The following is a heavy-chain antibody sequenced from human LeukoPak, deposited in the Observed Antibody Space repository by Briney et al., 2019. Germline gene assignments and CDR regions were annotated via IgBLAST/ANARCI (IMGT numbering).Heavy chain of an antibody. J-gene: IGHJ4*02. CDR1: GGSISSSSYY. D-gene: IGHD4-11*01. CDR2: IYTSGST. CDR3: ARETVMGVDY. Sequence: SETLSLTCTVSGGSISSSSYYWSWIRQPAGKGLEWIGRIYTSGSTNYNPSLKSRVTMSVDTSKNQFSLKLSSVTAADTAVYYCARETVMGVDYWGQGTLVTVSS. V-gene: IGHV4-61*02.